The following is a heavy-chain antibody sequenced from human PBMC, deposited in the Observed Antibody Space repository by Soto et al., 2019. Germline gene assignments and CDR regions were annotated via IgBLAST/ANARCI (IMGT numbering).Heavy chain of an antibody. Sequence: PGGSLRLSCAASGFTFRSHGMHWVRQAPGKGLEWVAVIWYDGSNKYYSDSVKGRFTISRDNSKNTLYLQMNSLRAEDTAVYYCARDGLSYGSGSYYHYYFDYWGQGTLVTVSS. V-gene: IGHV3-33*01. CDR1: GFTFRSHG. CDR2: IWYDGSNK. D-gene: IGHD3-10*01. J-gene: IGHJ4*02. CDR3: ARDGLSYGSGSYYHYYFDY.